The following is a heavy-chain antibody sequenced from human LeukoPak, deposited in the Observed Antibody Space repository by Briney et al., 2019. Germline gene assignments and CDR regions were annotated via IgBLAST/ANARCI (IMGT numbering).Heavy chain of an antibody. D-gene: IGHD6-13*01. J-gene: IGHJ6*03. CDR1: GYSISSGYY. CDR2: IYHSGST. V-gene: IGHV4-38-2*02. CDR3: ARVGSSSWYPWYYYYMDV. Sequence: PSETLSLTCTVSGYSISSGYYWGWIRQPPGKGLEWIGSIYHSGSTYYNPSLKSRVTISVDTSKNQFSLKLSSVTAADTAVYYCARVGSSSWYPWYYYYMDVWGKGTTVTISS.